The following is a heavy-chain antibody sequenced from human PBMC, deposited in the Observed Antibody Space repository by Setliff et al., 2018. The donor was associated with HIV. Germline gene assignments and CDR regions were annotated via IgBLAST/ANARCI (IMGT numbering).Heavy chain of an antibody. CDR2: ISPEGNKK. V-gene: IGHV3-7*03. D-gene: IGHD3-3*01. J-gene: IGHJ5*02. CDR1: GFTFSDFW. Sequence: HPGGSLRLSCAASGFTFSDFWMYWVRQAPGKGLEWVANISPEGNKKYYVGSVKGRFTASRDNAKSSLYLQMNSLRAEDTAVYYCARVHLTTNAVYGVVSNWFDPWGQGALVTVSS. CDR3: ARVHLTTNAVYGVVSNWFDP.